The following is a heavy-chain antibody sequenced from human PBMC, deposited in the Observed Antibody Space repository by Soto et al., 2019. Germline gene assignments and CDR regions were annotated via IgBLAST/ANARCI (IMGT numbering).Heavy chain of an antibody. CDR3: AGAVHYGDHGGDYFDY. Sequence: QVQLVQYGAEVKKPGASVKVSCKASGYTFTSYGISWVRQAPGQGLEWMGWISAYNGNTNYAQKLEGRVTMTQDTSTSKDYMELRSRRSDDTAVYYCAGAVHYGDHGGDYFDYWGQGTLVTVSS. J-gene: IGHJ4*02. CDR2: ISAYNGNT. V-gene: IGHV1-18*01. CDR1: GYTFTSYG. D-gene: IGHD4-17*01.